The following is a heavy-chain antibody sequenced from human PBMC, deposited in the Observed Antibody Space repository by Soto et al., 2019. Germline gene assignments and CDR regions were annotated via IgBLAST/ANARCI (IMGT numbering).Heavy chain of an antibody. CDR1: GFSLSTSEVG. V-gene: IGHV2-5*02. CDR2: IYWDDDK. J-gene: IGHJ4*02. CDR3: AHYVWGSYRYYFDY. Sequence: SGPTLVNPTQTLTLICTFSGFSLSTSEVGVGWIRQPPGKALEWLALIYWDDDKRYSPSLKNRLTITKDISKNQVVLILTNMDPVDTATYYCAHYVWGSYRYYFDYWGQGTLVTVSS. D-gene: IGHD3-16*02.